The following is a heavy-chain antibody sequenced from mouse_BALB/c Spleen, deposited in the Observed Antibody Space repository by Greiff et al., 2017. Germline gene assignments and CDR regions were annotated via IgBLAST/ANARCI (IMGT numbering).Heavy chain of an antibody. J-gene: IGHJ4*01. CDR3: ARLPTIHYAMDY. D-gene: IGHD2-10*01. CDR1: GFTFSSYG. Sequence: EVKLVESGGDLVKPGGSLKLSCAASGFTFSSYGMSWVRQTPDKRLEWVATISSGGSYTYYPDSVKGRFTISRDNAKNTLYLQMSSLKSEDTAMYYCARLPTIHYAMDYWGQGTSVTVSS. CDR2: ISSGGSYT. V-gene: IGHV5-6*01.